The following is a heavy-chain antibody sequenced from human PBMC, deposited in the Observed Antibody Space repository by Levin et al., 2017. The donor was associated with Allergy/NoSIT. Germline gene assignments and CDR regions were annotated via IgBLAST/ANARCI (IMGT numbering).Heavy chain of an antibody. J-gene: IGHJ5*01. CDR2: LYYGGSP. CDR1: GGSISSGSYS. V-gene: IGHV4-39*01. Sequence: SETLSLTCTVSGGSISSGSYSWTWVRQPPGKGLEWIGGLYYGGSPSYNPSLKSRVTISVDTSKNQISLKLTSVTAADTAFYYCARRKRGLTNVPASELDSWGQGTLVTVSS. CDR3: ARRKRGLTNVPASELDS. D-gene: IGHD2-2*01.